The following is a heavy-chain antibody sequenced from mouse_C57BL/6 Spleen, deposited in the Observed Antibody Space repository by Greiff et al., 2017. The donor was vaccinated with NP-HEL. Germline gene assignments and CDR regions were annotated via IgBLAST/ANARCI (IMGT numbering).Heavy chain of an antibody. D-gene: IGHD1-1*01. Sequence: EVQLQQSGPELVKPGASVKISCKASGYTFTDYYMNWVKQSHGKSLEWIGDINPNNGGTSYNQKFKGKATLTVDKSSSTAYMELRSLTSEDSAVYYCARSGLLLRGYYFDYWGQGTTLTVSS. J-gene: IGHJ2*01. CDR2: INPNNGGT. CDR1: GYTFTDYY. V-gene: IGHV1-26*01. CDR3: ARSGLLLRGYYFDY.